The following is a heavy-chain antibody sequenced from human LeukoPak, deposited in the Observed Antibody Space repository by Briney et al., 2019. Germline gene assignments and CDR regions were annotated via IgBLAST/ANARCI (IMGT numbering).Heavy chain of an antibody. J-gene: IGHJ4*02. V-gene: IGHV3-23*01. CDR3: AEERGIRHCSEGVCMEGYYFDY. CDR2: LSRGGGTT. CDR1: GFNFNMFA. Sequence: GGSLRLSCTGSGFNFNMFAMNWVRQAPRQGLKCVSGLSRGGGTTNYEDSVRGQFTISRDKSKNMAFLQMNSLRPEDTAVYFCAEERGIRHCSEGVCMEGYYFDYWSQGSLVTVSS. D-gene: IGHD2-8*01.